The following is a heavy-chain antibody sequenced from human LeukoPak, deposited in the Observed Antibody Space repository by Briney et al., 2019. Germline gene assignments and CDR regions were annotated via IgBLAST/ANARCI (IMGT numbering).Heavy chain of an antibody. CDR3: ARGLDPYYDFWSGYYRGFDY. CDR1: GGTFSSYA. V-gene: IGHV1-69*01. J-gene: IGHJ4*02. Sequence: SVKVSCKXSGGTFSSYAISWVRQAPGQGLEWMGGIIPIFGTANYAQKFQGRVTINADDSTSAAYMELSSLRSEDTAVYYCARGLDPYYDFWSGYYRGFDYWGQGTLVTVSS. CDR2: IIPIFGTA. D-gene: IGHD3-3*01.